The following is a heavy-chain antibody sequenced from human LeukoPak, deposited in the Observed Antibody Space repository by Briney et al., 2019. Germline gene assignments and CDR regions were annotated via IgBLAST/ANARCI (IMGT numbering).Heavy chain of an antibody. D-gene: IGHD2-15*01. J-gene: IGHJ4*02. CDR2: IDFETDTT. CDR3: VRAGSGFDY. V-gene: IGHV3-74*01. CDR1: GFTFSSYW. Sequence: GGSLRLSCAVSGFTFSSYWMHWVRQAPGKGLEWVSRIDFETDTTTYAGSVKGRFTISRDNTKNTLYLQMDSLRDEDAAVYYCVRAGSGFDYWGQGTLVTVTS.